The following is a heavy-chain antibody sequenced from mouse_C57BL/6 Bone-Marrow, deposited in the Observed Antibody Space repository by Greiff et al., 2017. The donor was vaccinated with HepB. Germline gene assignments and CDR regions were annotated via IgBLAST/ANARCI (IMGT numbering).Heavy chain of an antibody. J-gene: IGHJ3*01. Sequence: SGAELVRPGASVTLSCKASGYTFTDYEMHWVKQTPVHGLEWIGAIDPETGGTAYNQKFKGKAILTADKSSSTAYMELRSLTSEDSAVYYCTRRRDYDYDEGAWFAYWGQGTLVTVSA. CDR1: GYTFTDYE. V-gene: IGHV1-15*01. CDR3: TRRRDYDYDEGAWFAY. CDR2: IDPETGGT. D-gene: IGHD2-4*01.